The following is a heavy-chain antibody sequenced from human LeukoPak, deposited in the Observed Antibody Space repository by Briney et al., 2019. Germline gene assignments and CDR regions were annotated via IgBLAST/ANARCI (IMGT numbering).Heavy chain of an antibody. CDR1: GFTFSSYW. CDR3: ARQAVDTGYRPFDC. J-gene: IGHJ4*02. D-gene: IGHD3-9*01. Sequence: GGSLRLSCAASGFTFSSYWMSWVRQAPGKGLEWVANIKQDGTEEFYVDSVKGRFTISGDNAKNSLYLQMNSLRAGDTAVYYCARQAVDTGYRPFDCWGQGTLVTVSS. CDR2: IKQDGTEE. V-gene: IGHV3-7*05.